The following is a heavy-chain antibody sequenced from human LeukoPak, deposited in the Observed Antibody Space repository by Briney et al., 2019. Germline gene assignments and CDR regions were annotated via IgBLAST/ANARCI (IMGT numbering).Heavy chain of an antibody. V-gene: IGHV4-59*01. J-gene: IGHJ4*02. CDR3: ARARPNWNPPDY. D-gene: IGHD1-1*01. CDR2: IYGSGST. CDR1: GDSISSNF. Sequence: SETLSLTCTVSGDSISSNFWSWIRQSPGKGLEWIGYIYGSGSTSYNPSLKSRVTISEDTSKNQFSLKLNPVTAAGTAVYFYARARPNWNPPDYWGQGTLVTVSS.